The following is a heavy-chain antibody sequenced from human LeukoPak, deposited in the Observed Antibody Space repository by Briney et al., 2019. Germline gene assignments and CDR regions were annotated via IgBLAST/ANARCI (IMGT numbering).Heavy chain of an antibody. CDR1: GFTVSGLC. V-gene: IGHV3-66*01. CDR3: EPSWELGRIDYFQH. J-gene: IGHJ1*01. D-gene: IGHD1-26*01. CDR2: LYTGDNT. Sequence: PGGSLRLSCAASGFTVSGLCMSWVRQAPGKGLEWVAFLYTGDNTYYAGSVKGQFTISREIAKNSFYLQMNSLRAGDTAVYYYEPSWELGRIDYFQHWGQGTLVTVSS.